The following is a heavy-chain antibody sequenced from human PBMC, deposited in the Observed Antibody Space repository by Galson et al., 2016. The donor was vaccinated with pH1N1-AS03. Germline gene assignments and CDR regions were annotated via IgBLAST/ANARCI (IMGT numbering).Heavy chain of an antibody. CDR1: GFTFSNAW. V-gene: IGHV3-15*01. CDR2: IKNRENGRTT. Sequence: SLRLSCAASGFTFSNAWMSWVRQAPGKGLEWVGLIKNRENGRTTDYAAPMKGRFTISRDDSKNTLYLQMNSLKTEDTAVYYCTTDDYGDYRGTGAGTNDAFYMWGQGTMVTVSS. CDR3: TTDDYGDYRGTGAGTNDAFYM. J-gene: IGHJ3*02. D-gene: IGHD4-17*01.